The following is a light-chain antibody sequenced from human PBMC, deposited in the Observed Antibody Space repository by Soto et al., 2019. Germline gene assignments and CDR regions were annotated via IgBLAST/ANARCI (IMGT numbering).Light chain of an antibody. V-gene: IGKV1-39*01. CDR1: QSISSY. Sequence: DRQMTRSQSSVSSSVGDRVTITCRASQSISSYLNWYQQKPGKAPKLLIYAASSLQSGVPSRFSGSGSGTDFTLTISSLQPEDFATYYCQQSYSTPPNFGQGTRL. J-gene: IGKJ5*01. CDR2: AAS. CDR3: QQSYSTPPN.